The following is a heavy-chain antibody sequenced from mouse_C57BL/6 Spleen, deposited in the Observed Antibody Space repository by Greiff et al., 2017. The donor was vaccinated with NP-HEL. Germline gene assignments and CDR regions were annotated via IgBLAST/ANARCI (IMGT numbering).Heavy chain of an antibody. CDR2: IRLKSDNYAK. CDR1: GFTFSNYW. J-gene: IGHJ2*01. D-gene: IGHD2-5*01. Sequence: EVKLMESGGGLVQPGGSMKLSCVASGFTFSNYWMNWVRQSPEKGLEWVAQIRLKSDNYAKNYEESVKGRFTISRDDSKSSVYLQMNNLRAEDTGMYYCTGEDYSKRGYWGQGTTLTVSS. V-gene: IGHV6-3*01. CDR3: TGEDYSKRGY.